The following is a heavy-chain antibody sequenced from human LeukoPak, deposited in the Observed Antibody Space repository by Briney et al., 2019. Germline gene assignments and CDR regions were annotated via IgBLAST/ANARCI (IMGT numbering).Heavy chain of an antibody. Sequence: ASVKVSCKALGYTLTTYGITWVRQAPGQGLEWMGWISANNGNTNYAHKLQGRVTMTTDTSTSTAYMELWSLRSDDTAVYYCARRHITGWPAFDIWGQGTMVTDSS. J-gene: IGHJ3*02. D-gene: IGHD6-19*01. V-gene: IGHV1-18*01. CDR1: GYTLTTYG. CDR2: ISANNGNT. CDR3: ARRHITGWPAFDI.